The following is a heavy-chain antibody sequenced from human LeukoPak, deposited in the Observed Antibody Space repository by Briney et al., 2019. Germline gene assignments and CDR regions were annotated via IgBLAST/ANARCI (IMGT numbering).Heavy chain of an antibody. CDR2: IIPIFGTA. V-gene: IGHV1-69*01. J-gene: IGHJ6*03. Sequence: GSSVKVSCKASGGTFSSYAISWVRQAPGQGLEWMGGIIPIFGTANYAQKFQGRVTITADESTSTAYMELSSLRSEDTAVYYCARSPTAITMVRGVIITGYYCMDVWGKGTTVTVSS. CDR3: ARSPTAITMVRGVIITGYYCMDV. D-gene: IGHD3-10*01. CDR1: GGTFSSYA.